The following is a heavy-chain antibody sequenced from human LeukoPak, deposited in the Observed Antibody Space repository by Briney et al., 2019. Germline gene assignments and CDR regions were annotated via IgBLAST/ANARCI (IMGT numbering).Heavy chain of an antibody. V-gene: IGHV4-4*07. CDR1: GGSISSYY. J-gene: IGHJ4*02. CDR3: ARDSSGSYPLLFDY. CDR2: IYTSGST. Sequence: PSETLSLTCTVSGGSISSYYWSWIRQPAGKGLEWIGRIYTSGSTYYNPSLKSRVTISVDTSKNQFSLKLSSVTAADTAVYYCARDSSGSYPLLFDYWGQGTLVTVSS. D-gene: IGHD1-26*01.